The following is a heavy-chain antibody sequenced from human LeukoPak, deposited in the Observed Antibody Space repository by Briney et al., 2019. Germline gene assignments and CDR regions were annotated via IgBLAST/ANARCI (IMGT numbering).Heavy chain of an antibody. D-gene: IGHD5-24*01. J-gene: IGHJ4*02. CDR2: IIPIFGTA. CDR1: GGTFSSYA. CDR3: ARAGDGREKYPEY. V-gene: IGHV1-69*13. Sequence: SVKVSCTASGGTFSSYAISWVRQAPGQGLEWMGGIIPIFGTANYTQKFQGRVTITADESTSTAYMELSSLRSEDTAVCYCARAGDGREKYPEYWGQGTLVTVSS.